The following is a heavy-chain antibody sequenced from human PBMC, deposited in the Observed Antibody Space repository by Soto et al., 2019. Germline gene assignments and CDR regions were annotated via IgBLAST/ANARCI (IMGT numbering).Heavy chain of an antibody. CDR1: GYSFTAYG. CDR3: ARDVPDTNLFFYYYGMDV. Sequence: QIYLVQSGAEVREPGASVKVSCKASGYSFTAYGISWVRQAPGQGLEWMGWISTDNGNTNYAHNLQCRVSMTTDPSTSTAYMELWSLGSDDTAVYYCARDVPDTNLFFYYYGMDVWGQGTTVTVSS. D-gene: IGHD2-21*01. CDR2: ISTDNGNT. V-gene: IGHV1-18*01. J-gene: IGHJ6*02.